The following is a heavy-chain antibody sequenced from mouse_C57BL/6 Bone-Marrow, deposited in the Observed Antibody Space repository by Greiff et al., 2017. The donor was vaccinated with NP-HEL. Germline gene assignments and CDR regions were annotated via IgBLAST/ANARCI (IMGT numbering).Heavy chain of an antibody. Sequence: VKLLESGAELARPGASVKLSCKASGYTFTSYGISWVKQRTGQGLEWIGEIYPRSGNTYYNEKFKGKATLTADKSSSTAYMELRSLTSEDSAVYFCARLRYGFAYWGQGTLVTVSA. CDR1: GYTFTSYG. CDR2: IYPRSGNT. J-gene: IGHJ3*01. CDR3: ARLRYGFAY. V-gene: IGHV1-81*01. D-gene: IGHD1-1*01.